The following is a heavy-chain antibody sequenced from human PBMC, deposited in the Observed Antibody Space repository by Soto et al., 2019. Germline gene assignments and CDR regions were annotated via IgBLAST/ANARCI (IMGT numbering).Heavy chain of an antibody. J-gene: IGHJ4*02. CDR3: AKLGGSGTYFHFDY. V-gene: IGHV3-23*01. CDR1: GFPFINFA. D-gene: IGHD3-10*01. CDR2: ISGSGGRT. Sequence: GGSLRLSCEASGFPFINFAMNWVRQSPGKGLEWVSSISGSGGRTWYADSVRGRFTISRDNSQNTLYLQMNSLRGEDTAVYYCAKLGGSGTYFHFDYWGQGALVTVSS.